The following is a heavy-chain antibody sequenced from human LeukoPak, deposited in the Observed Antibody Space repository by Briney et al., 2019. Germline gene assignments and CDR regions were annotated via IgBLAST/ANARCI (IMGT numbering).Heavy chain of an antibody. CDR3: AIHYYDSSGYQGPFDY. Sequence: SVKVSCKASGGTFSSYAISWVRQAPGQGLEWMGRIIPILGIANYAQKFQGRVTITADKSTSTAYMELSSLRSEDTAVYYCAIHYYDSSGYQGPFDYWGQGTLVTVSS. J-gene: IGHJ4*02. CDR2: IIPILGIA. D-gene: IGHD3-22*01. V-gene: IGHV1-69*04. CDR1: GGTFSSYA.